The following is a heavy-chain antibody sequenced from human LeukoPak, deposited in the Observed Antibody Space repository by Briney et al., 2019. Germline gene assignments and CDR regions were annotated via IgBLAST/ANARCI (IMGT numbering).Heavy chain of an antibody. J-gene: IGHJ4*02. Sequence: ASVKVSCKASGYTFTSYNMHWVRQAPGQGLEWMGIINPSGGSTSYAQKFQGRVTMTRDMSTSTIYMELSSLRSEDTAVYYCARGDGGNGGGVDYWGQGTLVTVSS. CDR2: INPSGGST. D-gene: IGHD4-23*01. V-gene: IGHV1-46*01. CDR1: GYTFTSYN. CDR3: ARGDGGNGGGVDY.